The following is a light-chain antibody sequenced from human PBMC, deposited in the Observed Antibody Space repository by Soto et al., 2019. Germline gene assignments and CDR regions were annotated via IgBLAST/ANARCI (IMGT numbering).Light chain of an antibody. V-gene: IGLV1-40*01. J-gene: IGLJ2*01. Sequence: QSVLPKPPSVSGAPGQRVTISCTVSSSNIGAGYDVHWYQQLPGTAPKLLIYGNSNRPSGVPDRFSGSKSGTSASLAITGLQAEDEADYYCQSYDSSLSGVVFGGGTKLAVL. CDR1: SSNIGAGYD. CDR3: QSYDSSLSGVV. CDR2: GNS.